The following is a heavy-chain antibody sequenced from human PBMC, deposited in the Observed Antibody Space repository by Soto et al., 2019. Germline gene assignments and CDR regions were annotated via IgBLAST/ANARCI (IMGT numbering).Heavy chain of an antibody. J-gene: IGHJ6*02. CDR3: ARGQWRGYYYYYGMDV. CDR2: INHSGST. V-gene: IGHV4-34*01. Sequence: PSETLSLTCAVYGGSFSGYYWRWIRQPPGKGLEWIGEINHSGSTNYNPSLKSRVTISVDTSKNQFSLKLSSVTAADTAVYYCARGQWRGYYYYYGMDVWGQGTTVTVSS. D-gene: IGHD6-19*01. CDR1: GGSFSGYY.